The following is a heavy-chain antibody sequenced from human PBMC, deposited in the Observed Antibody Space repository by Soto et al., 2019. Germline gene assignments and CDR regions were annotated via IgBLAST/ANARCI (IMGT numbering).Heavy chain of an antibody. D-gene: IGHD2-8*01. CDR3: ARDNDRPQLGGNYYYMLDV. Sequence: QVQLEQSGAEVKKPGSSVKVSCKASGGTFRTAAISWVRQAPGQGLEWMGGIMPVFRTPDYAQKFHGRVTITADESTNTAYMELSGLRSDDTAVYYCARDNDRPQLGGNYYYMLDVWGQGTTITVSS. CDR1: GGTFRTAA. J-gene: IGHJ6*02. V-gene: IGHV1-69*12. CDR2: IMPVFRTP.